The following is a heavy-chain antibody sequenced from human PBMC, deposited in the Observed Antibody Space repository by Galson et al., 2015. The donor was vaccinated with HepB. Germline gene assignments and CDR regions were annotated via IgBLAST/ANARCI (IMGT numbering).Heavy chain of an antibody. CDR3: ATVPFCRDAYCHKVFDS. J-gene: IGHJ4*02. V-gene: IGHV3-66*02. CDR2: FYDENNR. Sequence: SLRLSCAVSGFGDNYVSWVRQAPGKGLEWVADFYDENNRHYGDSVRGRFTISRDNSKNTVYLQMNSLRTDDTALYYCATVPFCRDAYCHKVFDSWGQGTLVTVSS. D-gene: IGHD2-21*01. CDR1: GFGDNY.